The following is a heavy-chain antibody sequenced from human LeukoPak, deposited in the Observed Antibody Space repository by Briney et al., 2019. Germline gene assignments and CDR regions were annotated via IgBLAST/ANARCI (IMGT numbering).Heavy chain of an antibody. Sequence: GGSLRLSCAASGFTFSSYAMSWVRQAPGKGLEWVSAISGSGGSTYYADSVKGRFTISRDNSKNTLYLQMNSLKTEDTAVYYCTTVGSSSWYSWFDPWGQGTLVTVSS. CDR2: ISGSGGST. J-gene: IGHJ5*02. CDR1: GFTFSSYA. CDR3: TTVGSSSWYSWFDP. D-gene: IGHD6-13*01. V-gene: IGHV3-23*01.